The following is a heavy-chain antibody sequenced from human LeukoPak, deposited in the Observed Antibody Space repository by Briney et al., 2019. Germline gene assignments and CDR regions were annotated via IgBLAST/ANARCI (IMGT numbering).Heavy chain of an antibody. Sequence: GASVKVSCKASGGTFSSYAISWVRQAPGQGLEWMGGIIPIFRTANYAQKLQGRVRITTDESTSTAFMELSSLRSEDTAVYYCANLEFSGYDRVGGDWFDPWGQGTLVTVSS. J-gene: IGHJ5*02. CDR2: IIPIFRTA. CDR3: ANLEFSGYDRVGGDWFDP. D-gene: IGHD5-12*01. V-gene: IGHV1-69*05. CDR1: GGTFSSYA.